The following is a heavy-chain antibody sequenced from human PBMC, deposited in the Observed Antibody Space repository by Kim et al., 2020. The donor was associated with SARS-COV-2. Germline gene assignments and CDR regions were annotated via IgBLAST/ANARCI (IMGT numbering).Heavy chain of an antibody. J-gene: IGHJ6*02. CDR1: GDTFKNYA. CDR2: IIPAAATA. Sequence: SVKVSCEASGDTFKNYAVNWIREAPGQGLEWMGGIIPAAATANYAQKFQGRITINADEFSTTAYMELNSLTSEDTAVYYFARGGGAVGVGRQRDYYYFFLDVWGRGTTVTVSS. D-gene: IGHD1-26*01. CDR3: ARGGGAVGVGRQRDYYYFFLDV. V-gene: IGHV1-69*13.